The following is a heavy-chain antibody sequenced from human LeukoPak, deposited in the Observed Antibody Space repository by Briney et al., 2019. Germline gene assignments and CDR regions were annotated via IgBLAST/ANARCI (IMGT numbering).Heavy chain of an antibody. Sequence: GASVKVSCKASGGTFSSYAISWVRQAPGQGLEWMGRIIPILGIANYAQKFQGRVTITADKSTSTAYMELSSLRSEDTAVYYCARGLSYDSSGYYYDSKYYFDYWGQGTLVTVSS. J-gene: IGHJ4*02. V-gene: IGHV1-69*04. CDR1: GGTFSSYA. D-gene: IGHD3-22*01. CDR2: IIPILGIA. CDR3: ARGLSYDSSGYYYDSKYYFDY.